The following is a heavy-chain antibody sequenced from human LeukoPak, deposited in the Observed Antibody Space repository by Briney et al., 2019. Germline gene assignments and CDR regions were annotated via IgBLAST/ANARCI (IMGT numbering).Heavy chain of an antibody. CDR2: IWNDGSRK. D-gene: IGHD6-19*01. CDR3: AKGGIEVGHPAGLYLFDS. V-gene: IGHV3-33*06. J-gene: IGHJ4*02. Sequence: PGRSLRLSCAASGFIFSNYGMHWVRQVPGKGLEWVGIIWNDGSRKDYGDSVKGRFTISRDNSKNTLYLQMNTLRVEDTALYYCAKGGIEVGHPAGLYLFDSWGQGTLVTVSS. CDR1: GFIFSNYG.